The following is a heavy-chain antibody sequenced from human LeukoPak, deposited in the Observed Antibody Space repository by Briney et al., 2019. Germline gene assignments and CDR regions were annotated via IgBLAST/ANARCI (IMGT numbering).Heavy chain of an antibody. CDR3: ARHTPGSPWDAIDV. D-gene: IGHD2-15*01. CDR1: GYSLTSHW. Sequence: GESLKISCKGSGYSLTSHWIAWVRQMPGKGLEWMGIIYPGDSDTRYSPSFQGQVTISADKSINTAYLQWSSLKTSDTAMYYCARHTPGSPWDAIDVWGQGTKVTVSS. CDR2: IYPGDSDT. V-gene: IGHV5-51*01. J-gene: IGHJ6*02.